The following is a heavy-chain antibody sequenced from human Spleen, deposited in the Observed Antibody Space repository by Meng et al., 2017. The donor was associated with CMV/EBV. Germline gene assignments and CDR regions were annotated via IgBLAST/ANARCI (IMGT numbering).Heavy chain of an antibody. CDR2: IKQDGSEK. V-gene: IGHV3-7*04. CDR3: ARAGGYYYDSSGYY. J-gene: IGHJ4*02. CDR1: GFTFSSYW. Sequence: ASGFTFSSYWMSWVRQAPGKGLEWVANIKQDGSEKYYVDSVKGRFTISRDNAKNSLYLQMNSLRAEDTAVYYCARAGGYYYDSSGYYWGQGTLVTVSS. D-gene: IGHD3-22*01.